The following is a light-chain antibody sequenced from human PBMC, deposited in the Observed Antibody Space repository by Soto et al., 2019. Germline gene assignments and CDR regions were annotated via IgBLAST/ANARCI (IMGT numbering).Light chain of an antibody. J-gene: IGKJ1*01. Sequence: DIQMTQSPSTLSASVGDRVTITCRASQSISSWLAWYQQKPGKAPKLLIYDASSLESGVPSRFSGSGSATEFTLTISSLQPDDFATYYCQQYNNYWMFGQGTRVEIK. CDR1: QSISSW. CDR2: DAS. CDR3: QQYNNYWM. V-gene: IGKV1-5*01.